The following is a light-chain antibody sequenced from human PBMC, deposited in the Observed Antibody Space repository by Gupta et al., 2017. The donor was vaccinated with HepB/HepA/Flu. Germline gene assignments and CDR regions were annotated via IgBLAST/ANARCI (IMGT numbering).Light chain of an antibody. J-gene: IGLJ2*01. Sequence: QSXLTQPASVSGSPGQSITISCTGTSSDVGSYNLVSWYQQHPGKAPKLMIYEVSKRPSGVSNRFSGSKSGNTASLTISGLQAEDEADYYCCSYAGSSTFIFGGGTKLTVL. CDR2: EVS. CDR3: CSYAGSSTFI. CDR1: SSDVGSYNL. V-gene: IGLV2-23*02.